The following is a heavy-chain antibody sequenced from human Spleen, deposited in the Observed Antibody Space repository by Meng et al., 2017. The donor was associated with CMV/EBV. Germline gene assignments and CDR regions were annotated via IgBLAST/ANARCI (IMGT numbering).Heavy chain of an antibody. V-gene: IGHV3-74*01. CDR3: ASDRSYTASGSPEYFQH. J-gene: IGHJ1*01. D-gene: IGHD3-10*01. CDR1: FGYSSCW. CDR2: INDEESRT. Sequence: FGYSSCWMHRDGKVREKGLGRDGRINDEESRTRYKDNVKSQFKITRDNAKNTLYLQMNSLRAEDTAVYYCASDRSYTASGSPEYFQHWGQGTLVTVSS.